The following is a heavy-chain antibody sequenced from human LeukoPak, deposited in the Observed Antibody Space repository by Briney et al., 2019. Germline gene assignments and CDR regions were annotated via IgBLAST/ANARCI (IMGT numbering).Heavy chain of an antibody. CDR3: ARRVASSGTPLGY. J-gene: IGHJ4*02. CDR1: GYTFTNYD. CDR2: MNPNSGNT. Sequence: ASVKVSCKASGYTFTNYDINWVRQATGQALEWMGWMNPNSGNTGYAQKFQGRVTMTRNTSINTAYMEVSSLRSEDTAVYYCARRVASSGTPLGYWGQGTLVTASS. V-gene: IGHV1-8*01. D-gene: IGHD3-22*01.